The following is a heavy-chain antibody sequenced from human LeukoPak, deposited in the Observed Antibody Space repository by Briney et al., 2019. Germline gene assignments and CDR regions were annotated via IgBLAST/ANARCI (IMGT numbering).Heavy chain of an antibody. Sequence: ASVKVSCKASGYTFTGYYMHWVRQAPGQGLEWMGWINPNSGGTNYAQKFQGRVTMTRDTSISTVYMELSSLRSEDTAVYYCARDQRYSSLAPDYWGQGTLVTVSS. D-gene: IGHD6-13*01. V-gene: IGHV1-2*02. CDR3: ARDQRYSSLAPDY. J-gene: IGHJ4*02. CDR2: INPNSGGT. CDR1: GYTFTGYY.